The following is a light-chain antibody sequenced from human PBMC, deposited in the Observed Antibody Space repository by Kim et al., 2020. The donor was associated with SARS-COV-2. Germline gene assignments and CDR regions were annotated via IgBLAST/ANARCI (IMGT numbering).Light chain of an antibody. CDR1: QSVSSD. CDR3: QQYNNWPLLT. J-gene: IGKJ4*01. CDR2: GAS. Sequence: SPRQRSPLSCRASQSVSSDLAWYQQKPGQAPRLLIYGASTRATGIPARFSGSGSGTEFTLTISSLQSEDFAVYYCQQYNNWPLLTFGGGTKVDIK. V-gene: IGKV3-15*01.